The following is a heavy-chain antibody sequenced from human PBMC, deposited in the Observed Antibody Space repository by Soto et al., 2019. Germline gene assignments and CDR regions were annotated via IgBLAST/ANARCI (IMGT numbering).Heavy chain of an antibody. CDR3: AHGERYDYGGNSSPFDY. CDR1: GFSLSTSGVG. Sequence: QITLKESGPTLVKPTQTLTLTCTFSGFSLSTSGVGVGWIRQPPGKALAWLALIYWNDDKRYSPSLKSRLTITKDTSKNQVVLTMTNMDPVDTATYYCAHGERYDYGGNSSPFDYWGQGTLVTVSS. D-gene: IGHD4-17*01. V-gene: IGHV2-5*01. J-gene: IGHJ4*02. CDR2: IYWNDDK.